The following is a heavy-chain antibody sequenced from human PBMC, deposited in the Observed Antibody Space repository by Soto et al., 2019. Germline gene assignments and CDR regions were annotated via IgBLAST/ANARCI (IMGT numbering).Heavy chain of an antibody. V-gene: IGHV4-39*06. CDR1: GGSISSSSCH. Sequence: SETLSLTCTVSGGSISSSSCHWGWIRQPPGKGLEWIASIKYSGTTFYNPSLKSRVTLSVDTSKNQFAPKLSSVTAADTAVYYCASRKLFIAAAVHNWFDPWGQGTLVTVSS. D-gene: IGHD6-13*01. CDR2: IKYSGTT. CDR3: ASRKLFIAAAVHNWFDP. J-gene: IGHJ5*02.